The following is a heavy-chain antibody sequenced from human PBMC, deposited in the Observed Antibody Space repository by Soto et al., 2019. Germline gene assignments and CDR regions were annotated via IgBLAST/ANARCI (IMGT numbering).Heavy chain of an antibody. Sequence: EVHLLASGGGLAQPGGSLRLSCAASGFTFGNSDMSWGRQAPGKGLEWVSVISANGGVAYYVDSVKGRFTISRDNSKSTLYLQMNSVRAEDTAVYYCAIDYYGAWGQGTLVTVSS. D-gene: IGHD4-17*01. CDR2: ISANGGVA. J-gene: IGHJ5*02. V-gene: IGHV3-23*01. CDR1: GFTFGNSD. CDR3: AIDYYGA.